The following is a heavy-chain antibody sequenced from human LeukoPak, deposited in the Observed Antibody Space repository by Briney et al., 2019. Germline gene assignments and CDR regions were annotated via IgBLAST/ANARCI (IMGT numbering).Heavy chain of an antibody. Sequence: TGGSLRLSCAASGFTFSSYSMNWVRQAPGKGLEWVSSISSSSSYIYYADSVKGRFTISRDNAKNSLYLQMNSLRAEDTAVYYCARIARYYYYYGMDVWGQGTTVTVSS. CDR2: ISSSSSYI. J-gene: IGHJ6*02. V-gene: IGHV3-21*01. CDR1: GFTFSSYS. CDR3: ARIARYYYYYGMDV.